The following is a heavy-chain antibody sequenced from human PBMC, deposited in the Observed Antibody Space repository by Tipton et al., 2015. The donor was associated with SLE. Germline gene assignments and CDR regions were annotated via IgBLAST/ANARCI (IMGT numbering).Heavy chain of an antibody. D-gene: IGHD6-6*01. CDR1: GASITSYY. Sequence: TLSLTCTVSGASITSYYWNWIRQPPGKGLEWIGYVYHSGFTKYNPSLKSRVTISVDTSKNQFSLKLSSVTAADTAVYYCARDRSSSWAFDIWGQGTMVTVSS. CDR3: ARDRSSSWAFDI. CDR2: VYHSGFT. J-gene: IGHJ3*02. V-gene: IGHV4-59*12.